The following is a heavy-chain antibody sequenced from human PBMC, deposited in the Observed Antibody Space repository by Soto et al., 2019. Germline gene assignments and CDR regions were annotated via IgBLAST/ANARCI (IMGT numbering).Heavy chain of an antibody. CDR3: ARATTTVTTIDY. J-gene: IGHJ4*02. D-gene: IGHD4-17*01. Sequence: SETLSLTCTVTGCSISSYYWSWIRQPPGKGLEWIGYIYYSGSTNYNPSLKSRVTISVDTSKNQFSLKLSSVTAADAAVYYCARATTTVTTIDYWGQGTLVTVS. V-gene: IGHV4-59*08. CDR2: IYYSGST. CDR1: GCSISSYY.